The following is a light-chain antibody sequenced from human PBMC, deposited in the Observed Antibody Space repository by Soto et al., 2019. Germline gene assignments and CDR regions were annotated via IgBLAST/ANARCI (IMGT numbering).Light chain of an antibody. CDR3: QKRSNWPLT. CDR1: QSARSY. V-gene: IGKV3-11*01. J-gene: IGKJ4*01. CDR2: DTS. Sequence: EIVLTQSPATLSLSPGERATLSCRASQSARSYLAWYQQKPGQAPRLLIYDTSNRATGIPARFSGSGSGTDFTLTISSLEPEDFAVYYCQKRSNWPLTFGGGTKVEIK.